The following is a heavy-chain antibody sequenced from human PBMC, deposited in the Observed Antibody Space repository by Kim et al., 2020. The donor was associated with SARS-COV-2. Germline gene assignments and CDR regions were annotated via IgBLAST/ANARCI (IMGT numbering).Heavy chain of an antibody. V-gene: IGHV3-21*06. CDR1: GFNLKNYI. D-gene: IGHD6-6*01. CDR3: TRGSSSGFTNYYYYAMDV. Sequence: GGSLRLSCAPSGFNLKNYIMNWVRQAPGKGLEWVSSISPSSNYIYYTDSVKGRFTISRDNAKNTLFLQMNRLRVEDTGVFYCTRGSSSGFTNYYYYAMDV. J-gene: IGHJ6*01. CDR2: ISPSSNYI.